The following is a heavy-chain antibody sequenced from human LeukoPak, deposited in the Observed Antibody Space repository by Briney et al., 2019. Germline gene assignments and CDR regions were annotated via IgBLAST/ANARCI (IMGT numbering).Heavy chain of an antibody. D-gene: IGHD4-17*01. J-gene: IGHJ3*02. CDR1: GFTVSSNY. CDR3: ARTAVTPGSSDAFDI. Sequence: PGGSLRLSRAPSGFTVSSNYMSWVRQAPGTGLEWVSIIYDIGSAYYADSVKGRFTISRDNSQNTLYLQLNSLRAEDTAVYYCARTAVTPGSSDAFDIWGQGTMVTVS. CDR2: IYDIGSA. V-gene: IGHV3-53*01.